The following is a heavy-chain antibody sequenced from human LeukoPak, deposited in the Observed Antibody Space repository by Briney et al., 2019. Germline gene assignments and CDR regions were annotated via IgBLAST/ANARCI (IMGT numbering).Heavy chain of an antibody. CDR2: LSGSSVDT. D-gene: IGHD3-22*01. J-gene: IGHJ4*02. CDR1: GGSFSGYY. V-gene: IGHV3-23*01. CDR3: AKTIWDTRGYYYDY. Sequence: ETLSLTCAVYGGSFSGYYWSWVRQAPGKGLEWISVLSGSSVDTAYAKYVKGRFTISRDNSRNTLYLQMYSLRAEDTAVYYCAKTIWDTRGYYYDYWGQGTLVTVSS.